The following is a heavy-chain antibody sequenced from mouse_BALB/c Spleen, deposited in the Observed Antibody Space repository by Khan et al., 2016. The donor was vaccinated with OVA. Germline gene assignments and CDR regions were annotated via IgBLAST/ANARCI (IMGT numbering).Heavy chain of an antibody. CDR1: GYTFTDFT. J-gene: IGHJ3*01. CDR2: ISTYYGDA. V-gene: IGHV1S137*01. Sequence: QIQLVQSGAELVRPGVSVKISCKGSGYTFTDFTMHWVKQSHAESLEWIGVISTYYGDADYNQRFKGKATMTVDKSSSTAYMVLARLTSEDSAIYYCARGGGDRFAYWGQGILVTVSA. CDR3: ARGGGDRFAY.